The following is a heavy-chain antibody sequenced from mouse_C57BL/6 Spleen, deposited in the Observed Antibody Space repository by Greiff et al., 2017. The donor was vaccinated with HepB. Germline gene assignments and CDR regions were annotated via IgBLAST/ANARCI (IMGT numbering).Heavy chain of an antibody. CDR3: ARDAKLVYGYDWYFDV. CDR2: SRNKANDYTT. J-gene: IGHJ1*03. Sequence: EVNVVESGGGLVQSGRSLRLSCATSGFTFSDFYMEWVRQAPGKGLEWIAASRNKANDYTTEYSASVKGRFIVSRDTSQSILYLQMNALRAEDTAIYYCARDAKLVYGYDWYFDVWGTGTTVTVSS. D-gene: IGHD2-2*01. CDR1: GFTFSDFY. V-gene: IGHV7-1*01.